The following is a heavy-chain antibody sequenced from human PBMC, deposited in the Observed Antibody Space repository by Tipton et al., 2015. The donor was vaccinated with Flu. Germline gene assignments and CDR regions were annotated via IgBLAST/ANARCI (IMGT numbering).Heavy chain of an antibody. D-gene: IGHD6-19*01. V-gene: IGHV4-31*03. CDR3: ARDKPQWRLLSQSWFDP. CDR1: GGSISSGGYY. CDR2: IYYSGST. J-gene: IGHJ5*02. Sequence: TLSLTCTVSGGSISSGGYYWSWIRQHPGKGLEWIGYIYYSGSTYYNPSLKSRVTISVDTSKNQFSLKLSSVTAADTAVYYCARDKPQWRLLSQSWFDPWGPGTLVTVSS.